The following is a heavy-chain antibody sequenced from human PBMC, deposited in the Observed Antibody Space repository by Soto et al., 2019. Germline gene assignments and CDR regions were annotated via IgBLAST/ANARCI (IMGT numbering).Heavy chain of an antibody. V-gene: IGHV3-23*01. CDR3: ARGSPPSWYYYGMDV. J-gene: IGHJ6*02. CDR2: ISGSGGST. Sequence: PVRSLRLSCAASGFTFSSYAMSWVRQAPGKGLEWVSAISGSGGSTYYADSVKGRFTISRDNSKNTLYLQMNSLRAADTAVYYCARGSPPSWYYYGMDVWGQGTTVTAP. CDR1: GFTFSSYA.